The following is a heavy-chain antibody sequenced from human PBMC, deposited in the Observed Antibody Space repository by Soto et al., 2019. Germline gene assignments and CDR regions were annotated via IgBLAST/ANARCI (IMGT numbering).Heavy chain of an antibody. V-gene: IGHV1-18*01. J-gene: IGHJ6*03. CDR2: ISAYNGNT. CDR3: ARVPYYGSGSYPGVHYCFFIDL. D-gene: IGHD3-10*01. Sequence: QVQLVQSGAEVKKPGASVKVSCKASGYTFTRYGISWVRQAPGQGLEWMGWISAYNGNTNYAQKLQGRVTMTTDTSTSTAYMELRSLRSDDTAVYYSARVPYYGSGSYPGVHYCFFIDLRGKGTTVTVFS. CDR1: GYTFTRYG.